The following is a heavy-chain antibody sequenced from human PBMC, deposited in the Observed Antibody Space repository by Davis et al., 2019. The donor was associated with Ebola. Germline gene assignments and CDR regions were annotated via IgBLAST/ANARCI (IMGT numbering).Heavy chain of an antibody. CDR1: GFTFDNFW. J-gene: IGHJ4*02. D-gene: IGHD6-6*01. Sequence: GESLKISCAASGFTFDNFWMSWVRQAPGKGLEWVANIYRDGSEKYYVDSVKGRFTISRDNAKNSLYLQMNSLRAEDTAVYYCARRSHYWGQGTLLTVSS. CDR3: ARRSHY. V-gene: IGHV3-7*01. CDR2: IYRDGSEK.